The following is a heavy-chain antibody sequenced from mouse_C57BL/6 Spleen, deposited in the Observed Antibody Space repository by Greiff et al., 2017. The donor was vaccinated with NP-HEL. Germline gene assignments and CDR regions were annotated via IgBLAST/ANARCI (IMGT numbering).Heavy chain of an antibody. Sequence: EVQLVESGGGLVQPGGSLKLSCAASGFTFSDYYMYWVRQTPEKRLEWVAYISNGGGSTYYPDTVKGRFTISRDNAKNTLYLQMSRLKSEDTAMYYCARQRQLRGAMDYWGQGTSVTVSS. CDR1: GFTFSDYY. CDR3: ARQRQLRGAMDY. D-gene: IGHD3-2*01. J-gene: IGHJ4*01. V-gene: IGHV5-12*01. CDR2: ISNGGGST.